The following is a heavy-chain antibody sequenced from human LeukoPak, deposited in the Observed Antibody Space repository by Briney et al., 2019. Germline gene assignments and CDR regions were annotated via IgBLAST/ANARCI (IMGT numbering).Heavy chain of an antibody. CDR3: ARDPTYYLRYGYFDS. CDR1: GFTFSTSA. D-gene: IGHD1-26*01. J-gene: IGHJ4*02. V-gene: IGHV3-21*06. Sequence: GGSLRLSCAASGFTFSTSAMNWARQAPGKGLEWVSSINNVRSHIYYADSVRGRFTISRDNANNVLYLQMNSLRAEDTAVYYCARDPTYYLRYGYFDSWGQGTLVTVSS. CDR2: INNVRSHI.